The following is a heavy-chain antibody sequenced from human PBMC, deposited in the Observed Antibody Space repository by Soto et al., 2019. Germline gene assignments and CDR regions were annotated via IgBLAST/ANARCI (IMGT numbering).Heavy chain of an antibody. Sequence: GASVKVSCKASGYAFNSHDINWVRQATGQGLEWMGWMNPNSGDTGYAQKFQGRVSMTRNTSISTAYMELSSLRSEDTAVYYCARRVMDVWGQGTMVTVSS. CDR2: MNPNSGDT. V-gene: IGHV1-8*01. J-gene: IGHJ6*02. CDR1: GYAFNSHD. CDR3: ARRVMDV.